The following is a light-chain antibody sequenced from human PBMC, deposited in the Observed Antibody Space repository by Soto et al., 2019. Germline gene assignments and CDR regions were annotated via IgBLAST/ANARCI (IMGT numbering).Light chain of an antibody. J-gene: IGKJ1*01. V-gene: IGKV4-1*01. CDR2: WAS. Sequence: DIVMSQSPDSLAVSLSERATIDCKSSQSLLYNSNNRNYLAWYQQKPGQPPKLLIHWASTRESGVPDRFSGSGSGTDFTLTISSLQAEDVALYYCQQYLITPPTFGQGTKVEIK. CDR3: QQYLITPPT. CDR1: QSLLYNSNNRNY.